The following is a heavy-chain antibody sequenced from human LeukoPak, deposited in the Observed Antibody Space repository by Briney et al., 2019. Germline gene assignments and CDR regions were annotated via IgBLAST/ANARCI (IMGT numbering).Heavy chain of an antibody. D-gene: IGHD5-24*01. CDR1: GFFFRNYW. Sequence: GGSLRPSCAASGFFFRNYWMHWVRQAPGKGLVWVSRIKGDGSHTSYADSVKGRFTISRDNARNTLYLQMNSLRAEDTAIYYCVRDGDAYNFDCWGQGTLVTVSS. CDR3: VRDGDAYNFDC. CDR2: IKGDGSHT. J-gene: IGHJ4*02. V-gene: IGHV3-74*01.